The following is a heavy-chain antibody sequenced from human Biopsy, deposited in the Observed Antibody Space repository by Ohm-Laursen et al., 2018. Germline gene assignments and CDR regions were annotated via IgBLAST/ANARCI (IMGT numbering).Heavy chain of an antibody. CDR2: IIPILRTT. J-gene: IGHJ4*02. Sequence: SVKVSCKPPGGAFRSHTITWVRQAPGQGLEWVGRIIPILRTTAYAQTFLGRVTITADSPTSTVDMELTSLTSDDTAVYFCAREAIGYQLPCDDWGQGTLVTVSS. CDR1: GGAFRSHT. CDR3: AREAIGYQLPCDD. D-gene: IGHD2-2*01. V-gene: IGHV1-69*08.